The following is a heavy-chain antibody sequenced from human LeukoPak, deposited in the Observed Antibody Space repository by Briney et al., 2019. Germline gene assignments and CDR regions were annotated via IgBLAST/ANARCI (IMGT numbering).Heavy chain of an antibody. CDR3: TRVDTVTSFDY. V-gene: IGHV3-49*04. CDR2: IRSKAYGGTT. Sequence: GESLTLSCTASGFTFGNYAMSWVRQAPGKGLEWVGFIRSKAYGGTTQYAASVKGGFTISRDDSKSIAYLQMNSLKTEDTAVYYCTRVDTVTSFDYWGQGTLVTVSS. CDR1: GFTFGNYA. D-gene: IGHD4-17*01. J-gene: IGHJ4*02.